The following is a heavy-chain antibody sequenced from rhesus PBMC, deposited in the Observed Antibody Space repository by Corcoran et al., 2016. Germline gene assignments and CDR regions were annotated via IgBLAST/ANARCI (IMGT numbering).Heavy chain of an antibody. V-gene: IGHV4-147*01. CDR3: ARYQGGYSGSLTLDV. Sequence: QVQLQESGPGLVKPSETLSLTCAVSGGSISSHYWNWIRQSPGKGLEWIGYIYGGSGSTSYHPSLKSRVTISTDTSKNQFSLRLSSVTAADTAVYYCARYQGGYSGSLTLDVWGRGVLVTVSS. CDR2: IYGGSGST. D-gene: IGHD3-16*01. J-gene: IGHJ5-2*02. CDR1: GGSISSHY.